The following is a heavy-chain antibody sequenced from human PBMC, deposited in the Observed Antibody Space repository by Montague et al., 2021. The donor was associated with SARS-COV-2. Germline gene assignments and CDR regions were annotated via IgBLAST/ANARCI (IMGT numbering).Heavy chain of an antibody. J-gene: IGHJ4*02. Sequence: SLRLSCAASGFTFSSYAMHWVRQAPGKGLEWVAVISYVGSNKYYADSVKGRFTISRDNSKNTLYLQMNSLRAEDTAVYYCARDRDDYIWGSYENFDYWGQGTLVTVSS. V-gene: IGHV3-30*04. CDR1: GFTFSSYA. CDR3: ARDRDDYIWGSYENFDY. D-gene: IGHD3-16*01. CDR2: ISYVGSNK.